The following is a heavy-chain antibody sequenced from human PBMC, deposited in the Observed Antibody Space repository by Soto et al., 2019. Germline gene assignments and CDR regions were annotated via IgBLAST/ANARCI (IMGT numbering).Heavy chain of an antibody. CDR2: ISSSSSYI. J-gene: IGHJ4*02. V-gene: IGHV3-21*01. CDR1: GFTFSSYS. D-gene: IGHD3-9*01. Sequence: GGSLRLSCAAYGFTFSSYSMNWVRQAPGKGLEWVSSISSSSSYIYYADSVKGRFTISRDNAKNSLYLQMNSLRAEDTAVYYCARGKDILTGYYPPFDYWGQGTLVTVSS. CDR3: ARGKDILTGYYPPFDY.